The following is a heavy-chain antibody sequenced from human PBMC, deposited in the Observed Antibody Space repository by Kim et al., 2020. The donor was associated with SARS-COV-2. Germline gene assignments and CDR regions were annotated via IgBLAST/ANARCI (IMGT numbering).Heavy chain of an antibody. J-gene: IGHJ6*02. Sequence: GGSLRLSCAASGFTFSSCAMHWVRQAPGKGLEWVAVISYDGSNKYYADSVKGRFTISRDNSKNTLYLQMNGLRAEDTALYYWARDPWSGLRGLIYSYYGMDVWGQGTTVTVSS. CDR2: ISYDGSNK. CDR3: ARDPWSGLRGLIYSYYGMDV. CDR1: GFTFSSCA. D-gene: IGHD3-10*01. V-gene: IGHV3-30-3*01.